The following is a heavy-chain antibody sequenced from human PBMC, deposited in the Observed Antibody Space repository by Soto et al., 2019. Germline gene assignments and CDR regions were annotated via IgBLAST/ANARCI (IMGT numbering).Heavy chain of an antibody. Sequence: QVQLVQSGAEVKKPGASVKVSCKASGYTFSSYAISWVRRAPGRWLERIGWISAYNGNTNYAQKLQGTVPMTTATSTSTAYMELRSLISDDTAVDYCARDSPPNYLWGQGTLVTVSS. V-gene: IGHV1-18*01. CDR1: GYTFSSYA. D-gene: IGHD7-27*01. CDR3: ARDSPPNYL. J-gene: IGHJ5*02. CDR2: ISAYNGNT.